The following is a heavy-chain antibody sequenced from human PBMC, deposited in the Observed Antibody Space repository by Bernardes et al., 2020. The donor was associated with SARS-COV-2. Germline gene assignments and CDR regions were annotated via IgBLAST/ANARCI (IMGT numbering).Heavy chain of an antibody. J-gene: IGHJ4*02. CDR3: ARTSTPNLFEYYYDSSGYYFFDY. CDR2: INTNTGNP. CDR1: GYTFTSYA. Sequence: ASVKVSCKASGYTFTSYAMNWVRQAPGQGLEWMGWINTNTGNPTYAQGFTGRFVFSLDTSVSTAYLQICSLKAEDTAVYYCARTSTPNLFEYYYDSSGYYFFDYWGQGTLVTVSS. V-gene: IGHV7-4-1*01. D-gene: IGHD3-22*01.